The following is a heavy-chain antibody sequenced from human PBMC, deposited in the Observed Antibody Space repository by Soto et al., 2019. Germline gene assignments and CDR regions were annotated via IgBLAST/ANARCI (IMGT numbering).Heavy chain of an antibody. CDR2: ISWNSGGI. D-gene: IGHD3-10*01. Sequence: EVQLVESGGGLVQPGRSLRLSCAASGFTFDNYAMHWVRQPPGKGLEWVSGISWNSGGIASADSVEGRFTITRDNAKNPLDSQMDRLRVEDPAFYYCVKGKRYGSESYYFRYLDLLGRGTLVTVSS. CDR3: VKGKRYGSESYYFRYLDL. J-gene: IGHJ2*01. V-gene: IGHV3-9*01. CDR1: GFTFDNYA.